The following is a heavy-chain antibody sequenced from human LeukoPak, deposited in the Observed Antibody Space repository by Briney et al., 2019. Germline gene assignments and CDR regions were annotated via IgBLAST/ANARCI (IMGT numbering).Heavy chain of an antibody. Sequence: GGSLRLSCAASGFTFSSYGMHWVRQAPGKGLEWVAFIRYDGSNKYYADSVKGRFTISRDNSKNTLYLQMNSLRAEDTAVYYCAKDRGTAMVYYFDYWGQGTLVTVSS. CDR3: AKDRGTAMVYYFDY. CDR2: IRYDGSNK. CDR1: GFTFSSYG. J-gene: IGHJ4*02. V-gene: IGHV3-30*02. D-gene: IGHD5-18*01.